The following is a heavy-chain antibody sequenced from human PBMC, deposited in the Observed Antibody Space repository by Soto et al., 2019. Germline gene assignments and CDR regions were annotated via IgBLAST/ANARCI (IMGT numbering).Heavy chain of an antibody. CDR2: ISYDGSNK. V-gene: IGHV3-30*18. D-gene: IGHD4-17*01. J-gene: IGHJ6*02. CDR1: GFTFSSYG. CDR3: AKDLGDEDYGGNPGPDSGMDV. Sequence: GGSLRLSCAASGFTFSSYGMHWVRQAPGKGLEWVAVISYDGSNKYYADSVKGRFTISRDNSKNTLYLQMNSLRAEDTAVYYCAKDLGDEDYGGNPGPDSGMDVLGQGTTVTVSS.